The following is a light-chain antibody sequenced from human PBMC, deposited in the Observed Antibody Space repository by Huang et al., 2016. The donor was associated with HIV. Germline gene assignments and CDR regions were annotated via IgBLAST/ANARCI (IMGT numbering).Light chain of an antibody. CDR3: QQYDSHPWT. CDR1: QDITTF. CDR2: DAS. V-gene: IGKV1-33*01. Sequence: DIQMTQSPSSLSASGGARVTITCQASQDITTFLAWYQQRPGKAPKLLIYDASDLETGVPSRFSGSGSGTEVTFTISRLKPEDMATYYCQQYDSHPWTFGPGTKVEIK. J-gene: IGKJ3*01.